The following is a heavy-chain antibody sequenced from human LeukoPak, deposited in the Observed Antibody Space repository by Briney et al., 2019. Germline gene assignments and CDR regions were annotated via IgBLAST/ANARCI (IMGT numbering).Heavy chain of an antibody. CDR3: ASLLAVSADSYYGMDV. V-gene: IGHV4-39*01. J-gene: IGHJ6*02. CDR2: IYHSGRT. D-gene: IGHD6-19*01. CDR1: AGSISSSNYY. Sequence: PSETLSLTCTVSAGSISSSNYYCGWIRQPPGKGLEWIGNIYHSGRTYYNPSLKSRVTIFVDTSKNQFSLKVTSVSAADTAVYYCASLLAVSADSYYGMDVWGQGTTVTVSS.